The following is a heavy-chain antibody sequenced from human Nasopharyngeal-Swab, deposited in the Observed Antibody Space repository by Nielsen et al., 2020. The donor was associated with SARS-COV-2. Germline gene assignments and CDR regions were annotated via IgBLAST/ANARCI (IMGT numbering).Heavy chain of an antibody. J-gene: IGHJ4*02. CDR1: GYSFTIYG. CDR2: IGAYNGNT. D-gene: IGHD6-6*01. Sequence: ASAKASCRASGYSFTIYGISWVRKAPGQGLECMGCIGAYNGNTSYAQKLQGRVTMTTDTSTSTAYMELRSLRSDDTTVYCCARYWYSSSPFDYWGQGTLVTVSS. V-gene: IGHV1-18*01. CDR3: ARYWYSSSPFDY.